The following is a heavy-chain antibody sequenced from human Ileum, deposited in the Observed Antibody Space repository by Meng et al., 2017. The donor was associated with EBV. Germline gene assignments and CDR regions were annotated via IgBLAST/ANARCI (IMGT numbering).Heavy chain of an antibody. CDR2: MNPKTGTA. CDR1: GYTFTNYD. CDR3: VRTLERGDY. V-gene: IGHV1-8*01. J-gene: IGHJ4*02. Sequence: QVQVVQSGAEVKKPGASVKCSCKASGYTFTNYDISWVRQATGQGLEWMGWMNPKTGTAHYAQKFQGRVSMTRDTSITTAYMELSSLTSEDTAVYYCVRTLERGDYWGQGTLVTVSS. D-gene: IGHD5-24*01.